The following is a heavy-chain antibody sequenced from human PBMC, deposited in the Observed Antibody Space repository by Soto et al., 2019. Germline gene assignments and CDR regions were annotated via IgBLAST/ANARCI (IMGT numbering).Heavy chain of an antibody. Sequence: GGSLRLSCVASGFTFSTYAMTWVRQAPGKGLEWVSGISGGVGGTYYADSVKGRFTISRDNSKNTLYLQMNSLRAEDTAVYYCAKESISVVRGRGFDPWGQGTLVTVSS. D-gene: IGHD3-10*01. J-gene: IGHJ5*02. CDR3: AKESISVVRGRGFDP. V-gene: IGHV3-23*01. CDR1: GFTFSTYA. CDR2: ISGGVGGT.